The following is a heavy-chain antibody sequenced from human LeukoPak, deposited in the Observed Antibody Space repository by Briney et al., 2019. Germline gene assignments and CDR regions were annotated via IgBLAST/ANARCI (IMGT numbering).Heavy chain of an antibody. V-gene: IGHV1-2*04. CDR1: GYTFTGYY. J-gene: IGHJ4*02. Sequence: ASVKVSCKASGYTFTGYYMHWVRQAPGQGLEWMGWINPNSGGTNYAQKFQGWVTMTRDTSISAAYMELSRLRSDDTAVYYCARGWYYDFWSGYYRGYFDYWGQGILVTVSS. D-gene: IGHD3-3*01. CDR3: ARGWYYDFWSGYYRGYFDY. CDR2: INPNSGGT.